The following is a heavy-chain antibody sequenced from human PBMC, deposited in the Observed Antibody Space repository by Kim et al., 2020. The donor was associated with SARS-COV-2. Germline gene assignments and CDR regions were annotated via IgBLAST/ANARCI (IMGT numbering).Heavy chain of an antibody. CDR2: IRSKAYGGTT. CDR3: TVGGGRKDYYGSGSYLVYGMAV. V-gene: IGHV3-49*03. Sequence: GGSLRLSCTASGFTFGDYAMSWFRQAPGKGLEWVGFIRSKAYGGTTEYAASVKGRFTISRDDSKSIAYLQMNSLKTEDTAVDYCTVGGGRKDYYGSGSYLVYGMAVWGQGTTVTVSS. J-gene: IGHJ6*02. CDR1: GFTFGDYA. D-gene: IGHD3-10*01.